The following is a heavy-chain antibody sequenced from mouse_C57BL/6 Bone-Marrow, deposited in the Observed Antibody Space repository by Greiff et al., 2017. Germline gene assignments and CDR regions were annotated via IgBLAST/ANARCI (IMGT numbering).Heavy chain of an antibody. J-gene: IGHJ4*01. CDR3: AGNDCAMDY. V-gene: IGHV5-4*03. CDR1: GFTFSSYA. CDR2: ISDGGSYT. Sequence: DVKLVESGGGLVKPGGSLKLSCAASGFTFSSYAMSWVRQTPEKRLEWVATISDGGSYTYYPDNVKGRFTITRDNAKNNLYLQMSHLKSQDTAMYDCAGNDCAMDYWGQGTSVTVSS.